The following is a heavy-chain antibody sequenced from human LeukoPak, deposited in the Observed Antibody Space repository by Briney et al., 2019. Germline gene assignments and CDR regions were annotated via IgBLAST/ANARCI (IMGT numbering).Heavy chain of an antibody. CDR2: IYYSGST. J-gene: IGHJ4*02. CDR1: GGSINSRIYY. Sequence: SETLSLTCTVSGGSINSRIYYWGWIRQPPGKGLEWIGSIYYSGSTYYNPSLKSRVTISVDTSKNQFSLKLSSVTAADTAVYYCARDVPFNYGSGSYYNLYFDCWGQGALVTVSS. CDR3: ARDVPFNYGSGSYYNLYFDC. D-gene: IGHD3-10*01. V-gene: IGHV4-39*07.